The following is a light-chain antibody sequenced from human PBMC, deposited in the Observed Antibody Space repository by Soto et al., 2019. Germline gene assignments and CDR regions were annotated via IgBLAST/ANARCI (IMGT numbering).Light chain of an antibody. V-gene: IGLV2-14*01. Sequence: QSALTQPASVSGSPGQSITISCAGTSSDIGGYNYVSWYQQHPGKAPQLMIYDVSSRPSGVSNRFSGSKSGNTASLTISGLQREDEADYYCGSFSSSSTLIFGGGTKVTVL. CDR3: GSFSSSSTLI. J-gene: IGLJ2*01. CDR1: SSDIGGYNY. CDR2: DVS.